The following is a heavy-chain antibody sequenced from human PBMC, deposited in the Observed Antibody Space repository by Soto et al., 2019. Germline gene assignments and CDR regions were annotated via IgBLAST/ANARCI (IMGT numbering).Heavy chain of an antibody. CDR1: GGSISSSSYY. CDR3: ASSGWFFSPFDY. Sequence: QLQLQESGPGLVKPSETLSLTCTVSGGSISSSSYYGGWIRQPPGKGLEWIGSIYYSGSTYYNPSLKSRVTISVDTSKNQFSLKLSSVTAADTAVYYCASSGWFFSPFDYWGQGTLVTVSS. CDR2: IYYSGST. V-gene: IGHV4-39*01. J-gene: IGHJ4*02. D-gene: IGHD6-19*01.